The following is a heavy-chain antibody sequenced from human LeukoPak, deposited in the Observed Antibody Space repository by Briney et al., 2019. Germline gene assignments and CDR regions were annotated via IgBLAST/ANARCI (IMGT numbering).Heavy chain of an antibody. J-gene: IGHJ6*03. CDR3: ARLRDLTCSKHYYVDV. Sequence: SSDPLSLLCSVSGVSISRHFWRWMRHPPGEGLEWLGYINSSGSTNSNPYLKSPVTISIATSKNPFSLKLSSVTAADTAVYYCARLRDLTCSKHYYVDVWGKGTTVTVSS. CDR1: GVSISRHF. D-gene: IGHD3-9*01. V-gene: IGHV4-4*09. CDR2: INSSGST.